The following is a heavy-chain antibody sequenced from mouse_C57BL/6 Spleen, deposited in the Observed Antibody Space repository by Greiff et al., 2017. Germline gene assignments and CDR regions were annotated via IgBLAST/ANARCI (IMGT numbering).Heavy chain of an antibody. CDR3: ARWNYGSSYIDY. D-gene: IGHD1-1*01. J-gene: IGHJ2*01. CDR2: IHPNSGST. V-gene: IGHV1-64*01. Sequence: QVQLQQPGAELVKPGASVQLSCKASGYTFTSYWMHWVKQRPGQGLEWIGMIHPNSGSTNYNEKFKSKATLTVDKSSSTAYMQLSSLTSEDSAVYYCARWNYGSSYIDYWGQGTTLTVSS. CDR1: GYTFTSYW.